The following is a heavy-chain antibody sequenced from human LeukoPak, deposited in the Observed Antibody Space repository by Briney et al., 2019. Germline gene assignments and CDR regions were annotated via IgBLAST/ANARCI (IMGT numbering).Heavy chain of an antibody. CDR2: ISGIGDNT. J-gene: IGHJ4*02. Sequence: PGGSLRLSCAASGFTFSSYAMNWVRQAPGKGLEWVSGISGIGDNTYYADSVKGRFTISRDNSKNTLQLQMNSLRAEDTAVYYCAKDVKSGPQGYFDYWGQGTLVTVSS. CDR1: GFTFSSYA. CDR3: AKDVKSGPQGYFDY. V-gene: IGHV3-23*01.